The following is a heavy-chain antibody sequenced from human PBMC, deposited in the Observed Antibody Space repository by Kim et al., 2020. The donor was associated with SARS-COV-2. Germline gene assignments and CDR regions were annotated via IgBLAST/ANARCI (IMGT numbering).Heavy chain of an antibody. CDR3: AKLLLNWNYAMHYYYG. Sequence: SETLSLTCTVSGGSISSGDYYWSWIRQPPGKGLEWIGYIYDSGTTYYNPSLKCRFTITVNSSKNQFSLKLSSVTAADTVVYYCAKLLLNWNYAMHYYYG. CDR1: GGSISSGDYY. D-gene: IGHD1-7*01. V-gene: IGHV4-30-4*01. J-gene: IGHJ6*01. CDR2: IYDSGTT.